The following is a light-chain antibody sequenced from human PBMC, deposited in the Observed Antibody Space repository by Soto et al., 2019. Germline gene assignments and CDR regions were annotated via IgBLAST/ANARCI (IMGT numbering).Light chain of an antibody. CDR2: SNN. CDR3: AAWYGSLTGRV. Sequence: QSVLTQPPSASGTPGQRVTISCAGSSSNIGSNYVYWYQQFQGTAPKLLIYSNNQQPSGVPDRFSGSKSATSASLSSSGLRAEDEADYYCAAWYGSLTGRVFGGGTKLTVL. CDR1: SSNIGSNY. J-gene: IGLJ3*02. V-gene: IGLV1-47*02.